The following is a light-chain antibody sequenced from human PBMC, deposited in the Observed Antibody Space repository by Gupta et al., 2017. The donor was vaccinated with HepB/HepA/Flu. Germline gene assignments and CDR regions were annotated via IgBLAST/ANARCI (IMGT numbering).Light chain of an antibody. Sequence: EIVMTQSPATLSVSPGERVTLSCRASQSVSSNLAWYQQKPGQAPRLLIYSASTRASGIPARFSGSGSGREFTLTISSLQSEDFAVYYCQQYNNWRPYTFGQGTKLE. CDR3: QQYNNWRPYT. CDR1: QSVSSN. CDR2: SAS. J-gene: IGKJ2*01. V-gene: IGKV3-15*01.